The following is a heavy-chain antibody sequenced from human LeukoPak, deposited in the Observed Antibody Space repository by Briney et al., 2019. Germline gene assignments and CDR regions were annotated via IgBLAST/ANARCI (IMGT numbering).Heavy chain of an antibody. D-gene: IGHD6-25*01. CDR2: INHSGST. V-gene: IGHV4-34*01. J-gene: IGHJ4*02. CDR3: ARGYVPYRRGYDY. Sequence: SETLSLTCAVYGGSFSGYYWSWIRQPPGKGLEWIGEINHSGSTNYNPSLKSRVTISVDTSKNQFSLKLSSVRAEDTAVYYCARGYVPYRRGYDYWGQGTLVTVSS. CDR1: GGSFSGYY.